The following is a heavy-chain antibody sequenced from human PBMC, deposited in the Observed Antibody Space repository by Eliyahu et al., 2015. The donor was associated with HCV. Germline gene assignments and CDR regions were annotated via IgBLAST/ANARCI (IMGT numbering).Heavy chain of an antibody. D-gene: IGHD2-2*01. CDR3: ARGPHCVSTRCHFDY. J-gene: IGHJ4*02. CDR2: IYDSGST. CDR1: GASISSYY. Sequence: QVLLQESGPGLVKPSETLSLDCTVSGASISSYYWSWIRQAAGKGLEWIGRIYDSGSTDYNPSLKSRVAMSLDTSKNQFSLRVTSVTAADTAVYYCARGPHCVSTRCHFDYWGQGILVTVSS. V-gene: IGHV4-4*07.